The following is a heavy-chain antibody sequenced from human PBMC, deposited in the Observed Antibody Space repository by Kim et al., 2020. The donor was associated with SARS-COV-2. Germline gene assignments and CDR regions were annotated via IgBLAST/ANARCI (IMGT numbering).Heavy chain of an antibody. D-gene: IGHD2-21*02. V-gene: IGHV1-58*01. CDR3: AADPSVVTDLFDY. J-gene: IGHJ4*02. Sequence: YAQKFQERVTITRDMTTSTAYMELSSLRSEDTAVYYCAADPSVVTDLFDYWGQGTLVTVSS.